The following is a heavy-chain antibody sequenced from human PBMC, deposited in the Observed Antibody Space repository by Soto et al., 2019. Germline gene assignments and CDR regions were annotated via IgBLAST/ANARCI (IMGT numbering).Heavy chain of an antibody. CDR2: ISVYNGNA. D-gene: IGHD4-17*01. CDR1: GYRFASYG. J-gene: IGHJ5*02. CDR3: ARTAIGDPNWFDP. V-gene: IGHV1-18*01. Sequence: QVQLVQSGAEVKKPGASVKVSCKASGYRFASYGISWVRQAPGQGLEWMGWISVYNGNATYEENFQDRVTMTTDTSTSTAYMELRSLRSDDTAVYFCARTAIGDPNWFDPWGQGTLVTVSS.